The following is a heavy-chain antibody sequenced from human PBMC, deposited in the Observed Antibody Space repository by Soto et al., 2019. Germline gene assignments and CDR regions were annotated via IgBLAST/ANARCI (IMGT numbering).Heavy chain of an antibody. CDR1: GYTFTSYY. CDR3: ARTKPPPLYSSSEYYYGMDV. J-gene: IGHJ6*02. D-gene: IGHD6-13*01. V-gene: IGHV1-46*01. Sequence: ASVKVSCKASGYTFTSYYMHWVRQAPGQGLEWMGIINPSGGSTSYAQKFQGRVTMTRDTSTSTVYMELSSLRSEDTAVYYCARTKPPPLYSSSEYYYGMDVRGQGTTVTVSS. CDR2: INPSGGST.